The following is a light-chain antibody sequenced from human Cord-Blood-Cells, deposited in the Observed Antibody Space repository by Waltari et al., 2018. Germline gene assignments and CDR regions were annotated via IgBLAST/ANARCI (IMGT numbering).Light chain of an antibody. CDR3: QQSYSTPRT. Sequence: DIQLTQSPSSLSASVGARVTITCRASQSISSYLNWYQQKPGKAPKLLIYAASSLQSGLPSRFSGSGSGTDFTLTISSLQPEDFATYYCQQSYSTPRTFSQGTKVEIK. J-gene: IGKJ1*01. CDR2: AAS. V-gene: IGKV1-39*01. CDR1: QSISSY.